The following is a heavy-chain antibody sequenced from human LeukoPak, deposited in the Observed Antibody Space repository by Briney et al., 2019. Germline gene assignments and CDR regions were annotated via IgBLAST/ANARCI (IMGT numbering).Heavy chain of an antibody. Sequence: PGGSLRLSCAASGFPFSSHAMSWVLQPPGKGLEWVAAISSGKTYYADSVRGRFTISRDDSKNTVYLHMNSLRGEDTALYYCVREAGYCAPVCLKSNWFDPWGQGTLVTVSS. V-gene: IGHV3-23*01. CDR3: VREAGYCAPVCLKSNWFDP. CDR1: GFPFSSHA. CDR2: ISSGKT. J-gene: IGHJ5*02. D-gene: IGHD2-15*01.